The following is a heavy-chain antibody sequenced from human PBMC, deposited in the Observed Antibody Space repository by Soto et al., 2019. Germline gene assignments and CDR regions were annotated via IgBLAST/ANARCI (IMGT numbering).Heavy chain of an antibody. CDR1: GFTFSNYG. CDR3: ARDIWFGESYGMDV. J-gene: IGHJ6*02. Sequence: GGSLRLSCAASGFTFSNYGMHWVRQAPGKGLEWVALILYDGTNTYYADSVKGRFTISRDNSKNTLYLQMNSLRAEDTAVYYCARDIWFGESYGMDVWGQGTTVTVSS. V-gene: IGHV3-33*01. CDR2: ILYDGTNT. D-gene: IGHD3-10*01.